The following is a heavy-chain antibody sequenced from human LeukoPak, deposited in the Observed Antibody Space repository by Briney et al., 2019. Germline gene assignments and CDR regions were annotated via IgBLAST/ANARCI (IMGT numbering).Heavy chain of an antibody. J-gene: IGHJ4*02. D-gene: IGHD3-9*01. V-gene: IGHV1-8*01. CDR1: GYTFTTHD. CDR2: MNPGNGDT. CDR3: ARGLGDYNTDWFPVSGH. Sequence: GASVKVSCKASGYTFTTHDLTWVRQATGQGLEWMGWMNPGNGDTAYAQKFQGRVTMTRDTSMSTAYMELNNLGSEDTAIYYCARGLGDYNTDWFPVSGHWGQGTPVTVSS.